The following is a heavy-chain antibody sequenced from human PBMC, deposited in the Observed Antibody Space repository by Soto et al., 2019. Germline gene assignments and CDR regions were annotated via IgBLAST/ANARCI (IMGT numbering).Heavy chain of an antibody. D-gene: IGHD2-8*01. J-gene: IGHJ4*02. Sequence: GWSLRLSCTASVFTFISYAMSWVRQAPGKGLEWVSSINGGGGTTNYADSVKGRFTISRDNSKNTLYLQMNSLRAEDTAVYFCAKVVCTSNCYDYWGQGTLVTVSS. CDR2: INGGGGTT. CDR1: VFTFISYA. V-gene: IGHV3-23*01. CDR3: AKVVCTSNCYDY.